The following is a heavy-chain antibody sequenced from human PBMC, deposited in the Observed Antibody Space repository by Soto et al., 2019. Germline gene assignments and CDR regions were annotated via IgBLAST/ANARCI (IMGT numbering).Heavy chain of an antibody. J-gene: IGHJ4*02. D-gene: IGHD4-17*01. CDR2: ISYDGSNK. CDR3: ASTSYGDNY. CDR1: GFTFSSYA. Sequence: QVQLVESGGGVVQPGRSLRLSCAASGFTFSSYAMHWVRQAPGKGLEWVAVISYDGSNKYYADSVKGRFTISRDNSTNTLYLQMTSLRAEDTAVDDCASTSYGDNYWGQGTLVAVSS. V-gene: IGHV3-30-3*01.